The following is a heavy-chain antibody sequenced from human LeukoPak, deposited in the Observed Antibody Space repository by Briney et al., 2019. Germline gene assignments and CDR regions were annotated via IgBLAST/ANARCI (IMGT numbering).Heavy chain of an antibody. V-gene: IGHV4-34*01. CDR2: INHSGST. Sequence: SETLSLTRAVYGGSFSGYYWSWIRQPPGKGLEWIGEINHSGSTNYNPSLKSRVTISVDTSKNQFSLKLSSVTAADTAVYYCAREGRGYSYGYGPGFDYWGQGTLVTVSS. D-gene: IGHD5-18*01. CDR1: GGSFSGYY. CDR3: AREGRGYSYGYGPGFDY. J-gene: IGHJ4*02.